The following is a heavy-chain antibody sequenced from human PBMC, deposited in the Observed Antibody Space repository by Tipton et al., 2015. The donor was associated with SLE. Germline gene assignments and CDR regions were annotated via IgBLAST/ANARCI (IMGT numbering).Heavy chain of an antibody. CDR3: ARSESYYSARSY. J-gene: IGHJ4*02. CDR2: FYDSGST. V-gene: IGHV4-59*11. Sequence: TLSLTCTVSGGSISTHYWSWIRQPPGKGLEWIGYFYDSGSTNYNPSLKRRVTISVDTSKNQFSLKLTSVTAADTGVYYCARSESYYSARSYWCQGTLVTVSA. CDR1: GGSISTHY. D-gene: IGHD1-26*01.